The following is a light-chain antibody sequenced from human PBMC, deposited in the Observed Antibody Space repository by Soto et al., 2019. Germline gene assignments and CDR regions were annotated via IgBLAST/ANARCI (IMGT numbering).Light chain of an antibody. V-gene: IGKV3-11*01. J-gene: IGKJ2*01. CDR2: DAS. CDR3: QQRSTWPRYT. CDR1: QSVYSF. Sequence: EIVLTQSPATLSLSPGERATLSCRASQSVYSFLAWFQQKPGQAPRLLIYDASYMATGIPDRFSGSGSGTDDTLTISSLEPEDYAVYYCQQRSTWPRYTFGPGTRLEIK.